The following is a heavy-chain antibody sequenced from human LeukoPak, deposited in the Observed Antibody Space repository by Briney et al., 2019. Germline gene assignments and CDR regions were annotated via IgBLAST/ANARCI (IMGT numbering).Heavy chain of an antibody. CDR2: IHHSGST. CDR1: GGSITSNNW. CDR3: ARSFFGWLVPRYFDY. V-gene: IGHV4-4*02. J-gene: IGHJ4*02. Sequence: SETLSLTCAVSGGSITSNNWWSWVRQPPGKGMEWIGEIHHSGSTNYNPSLKSRVTISVDTSKNQLSLKLSSVTAADTAVYYCARSFFGWLVPRYFDYWGQGTLVTVSS. D-gene: IGHD6-19*01.